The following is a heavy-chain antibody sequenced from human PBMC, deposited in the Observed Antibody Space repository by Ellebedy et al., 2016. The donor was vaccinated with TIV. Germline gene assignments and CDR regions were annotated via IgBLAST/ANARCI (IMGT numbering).Heavy chain of an antibody. J-gene: IGHJ4*02. CDR1: GGSISSYY. CDR3: ARDRGSGIY. CDR2: IYYSGST. Sequence: MPSETLSLTCTVSGGSISSYYWSWIRQPPGKGLEWIGYIYYSGSTYYNPSLKSRVTISVDTSKNQFSLKLSSVTAADTAVYYCARDRGSGIYWGQGTLVTVSS. D-gene: IGHD3-10*01. V-gene: IGHV4-59*12.